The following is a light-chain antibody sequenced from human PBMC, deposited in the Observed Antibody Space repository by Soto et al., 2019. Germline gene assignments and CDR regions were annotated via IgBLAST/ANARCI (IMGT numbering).Light chain of an antibody. V-gene: IGLV2-14*01. Sequence: QSVLTQPASVSGSPGQSITITCTGTSSDVGSYNYVSWYQQHPGKAPKLMIFEVSNRPSGVSNRFSGSKSGNTASLTISGLQAEDEADYYCSSYTSSSTFYVFETGTKVTVL. CDR2: EVS. J-gene: IGLJ1*01. CDR1: SSDVGSYNY. CDR3: SSYTSSSTFYV.